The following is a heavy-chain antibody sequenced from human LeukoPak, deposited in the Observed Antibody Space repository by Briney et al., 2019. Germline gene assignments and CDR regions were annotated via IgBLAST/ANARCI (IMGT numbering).Heavy chain of an antibody. J-gene: IGHJ4*02. V-gene: IGHV3-23*01. CDR2: ISGSGGST. CDR3: AKDGRGWYYFDY. CDR1: GFTFSSYA. D-gene: IGHD6-19*01. Sequence: GGSLRLSCAASGFTFSSYAMSWVRQAPGKGLEWVSAISGSGGSTYYADSVKGRFTISRDNSENTLYLQMNSLRAEDTAVYYCAKDGRGWYYFDYWGQGTLVTVSS.